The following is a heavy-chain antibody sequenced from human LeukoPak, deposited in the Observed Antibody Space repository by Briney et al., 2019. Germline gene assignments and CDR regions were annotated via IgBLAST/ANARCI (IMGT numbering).Heavy chain of an antibody. CDR1: GGSISSGSYY. CDR3: ARDRVVVPAAIGGGYYYGMDV. Sequence: SQTLSLTCTVSGGSISSGSYYWSWIRQPAGKGLEWIGRIYTSGSTNYNPSLKSRVSISVDTSKNQFSLKLSSVTAADTAVYYCARDRVVVPAAIGGGYYYGMDVWGQGTTVTVSS. V-gene: IGHV4-61*02. D-gene: IGHD2-2*02. J-gene: IGHJ6*02. CDR2: IYTSGST.